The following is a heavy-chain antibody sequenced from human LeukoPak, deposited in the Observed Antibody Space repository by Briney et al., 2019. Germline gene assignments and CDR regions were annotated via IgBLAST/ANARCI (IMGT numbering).Heavy chain of an antibody. CDR1: GFTFSIYA. CDR3: AGDTVTKGFYGMDV. Sequence: PGGSLRLSCAASGFTFSIYAMNWVRQAPGMGLEWVSALSGSDGRTYYADSVKGRFTISRDNSKNTLYLQMNSLRAEDTAVYYCAGDTVTKGFYGMDVWGQGTTVTVSS. D-gene: IGHD4-17*01. J-gene: IGHJ6*02. V-gene: IGHV3-23*01. CDR2: LSGSDGRT.